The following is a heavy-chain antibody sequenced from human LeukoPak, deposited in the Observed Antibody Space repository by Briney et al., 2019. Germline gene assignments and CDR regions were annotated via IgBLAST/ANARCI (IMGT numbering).Heavy chain of an antibody. Sequence: SGTLSLTCAVSGGSISSSNWWSWVRQPPGKGLEWIGEIYHSGSTNYNPSLKSRVTLSVDKSKNQFSLKLSSVTAADTAVYYCARQWLVSGYYYYGMDVWGKGTTVTVSS. CDR2: IYHSGST. V-gene: IGHV4-4*02. J-gene: IGHJ6*04. CDR1: GGSISSSNW. D-gene: IGHD6-19*01. CDR3: ARQWLVSGYYYYGMDV.